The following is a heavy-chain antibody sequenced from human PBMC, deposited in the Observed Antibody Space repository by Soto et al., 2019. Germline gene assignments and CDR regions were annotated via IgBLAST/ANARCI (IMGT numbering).Heavy chain of an antibody. Sequence: PSETLSLTCAVYGGSFSGYYWSWIRQPPGKGLEWIGEINHSGSTNYNPSLKSRVTISVDTSKNQFSLKLSSVTAADTAVYYCARTAEMATIVCFDYWGQGTLVTVSS. V-gene: IGHV4-34*01. CDR3: ARTAEMATIVCFDY. D-gene: IGHD5-12*01. J-gene: IGHJ4*02. CDR1: GGSFSGYY. CDR2: INHSGST.